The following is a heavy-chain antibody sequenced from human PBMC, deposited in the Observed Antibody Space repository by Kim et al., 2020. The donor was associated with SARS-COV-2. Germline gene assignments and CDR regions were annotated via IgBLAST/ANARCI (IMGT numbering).Heavy chain of an antibody. CDR3: AKGVTNSGFDY. Sequence: GGSLRLSCAASGFTFSTSPMGWVRQAPGKGLEWVSRISCDCKRTYYADSVKGRVTISSDKSKTTLYLHMNSLRVEDTAVYYCAKGVTNSGFDYWGQGTQVTVSS. V-gene: IGHV3-23*01. CDR1: GFTFSTSP. J-gene: IGHJ4*02. D-gene: IGHD4-17*01. CDR2: ISCDCKRT.